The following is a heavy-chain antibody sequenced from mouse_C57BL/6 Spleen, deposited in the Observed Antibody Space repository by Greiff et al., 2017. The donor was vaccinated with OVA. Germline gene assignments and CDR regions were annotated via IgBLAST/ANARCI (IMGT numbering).Heavy chain of an antibody. CDR3: ALAYSNYEAY. J-gene: IGHJ3*01. CDR2: IDPSDSYT. CDR1: GYTFTSYW. V-gene: IGHV1-69*01. D-gene: IGHD2-5*01. Sequence: QVQLKQPGAELVMPGASVKLSCKASGYTFTSYWMHWVKQRPGQGLEWIGEIDPSDSYTNYNQKFKGKSTLTVDKSSSTAYMQLSSLTSEDSAVYYCALAYSNYEAYWGQGTLVTVSA.